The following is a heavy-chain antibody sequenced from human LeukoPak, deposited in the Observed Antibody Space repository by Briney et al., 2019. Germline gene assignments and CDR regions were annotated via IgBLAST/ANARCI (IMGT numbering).Heavy chain of an antibody. CDR3: AVMTTSRNFDY. CDR2: INHSGST. J-gene: IGHJ4*02. CDR1: SGSFSGYY. Sequence: SETLSLTCAVYSGSFSGYYWSWIRQPPGKGLEWIGEINHSGSTNYNPSLKSRVTISVDTSKNQFSLKLSSVTAADTAVYYCAVMTTSRNFDYWGQGTLVTVSS. D-gene: IGHD4-17*01. V-gene: IGHV4-34*01.